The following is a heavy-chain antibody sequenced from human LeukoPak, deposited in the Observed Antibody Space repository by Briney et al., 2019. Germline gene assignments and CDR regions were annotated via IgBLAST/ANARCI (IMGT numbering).Heavy chain of an antibody. CDR3: ARGTPSGYYYCDF. V-gene: IGHV4-59*01. Sequence: SETLSLTCTVSGGSISSNYWSWIRQPPGKGLEWIGYIYYSGSTNYNSSLKSRVTISVDTSKNQFSLNLNSVTAADTAVYYCARGTPSGYYYCDFWGQGTLVTVSS. D-gene: IGHD3-22*01. CDR2: IYYSGST. CDR1: GGSISSNY. J-gene: IGHJ4*02.